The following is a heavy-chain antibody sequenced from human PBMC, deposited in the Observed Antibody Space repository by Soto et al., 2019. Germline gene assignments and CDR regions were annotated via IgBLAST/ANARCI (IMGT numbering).Heavy chain of an antibody. D-gene: IGHD2-2*02. CDR1: GGTFSSYA. V-gene: IGHV1-69*06. J-gene: IGHJ2*01. Sequence: QVQLVQSGAEAKKPGSSVKVSCKASGGTFSSYAISWVRQAPGQGLEWMGGIIPIFGTANYAQKFQGRVTITADKSTSTAYMELSSLRSEDTAVYYCARSRYCSSTSCYTRWYFDLWGRGTLVTVSS. CDR2: IIPIFGTA. CDR3: ARSRYCSSTSCYTRWYFDL.